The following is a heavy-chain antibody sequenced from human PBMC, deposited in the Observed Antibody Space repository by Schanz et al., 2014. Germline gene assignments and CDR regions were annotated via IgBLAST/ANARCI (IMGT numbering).Heavy chain of an antibody. CDR1: GFMFSSYG. CDR3: ARDRRNADLDY. Sequence: VQLVESGGGVVQPGRSLRLSCAASGFMFSSYGMHWVRQAPGKGLEWISYITYNGGTIYYADSVKGRFTISRDNAKNSLYLEMNSLRAEDTALYYCARDRRNADLDYWGQGTPVTVSS. D-gene: IGHD1-1*01. V-gene: IGHV3-48*01. CDR2: ITYNGGTI. J-gene: IGHJ4*02.